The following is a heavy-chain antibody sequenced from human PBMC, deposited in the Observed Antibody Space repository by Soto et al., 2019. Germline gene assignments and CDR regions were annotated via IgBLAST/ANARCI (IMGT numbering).Heavy chain of an antibody. J-gene: IGHJ4*02. CDR1: GGSISSGGYS. Sequence: PSETLSLTRAVSGGSISSGGYSWGWIRQPPGKGLEWIGYIYHSGSTYYNPSLKSRVTISVDTSKNQFSLKLSSVTAADTAVYYCARGRGYQLHWGQGTLVTVSS. D-gene: IGHD2-2*01. CDR3: ARGRGYQLH. CDR2: IYHSGST. V-gene: IGHV4-30-2*01.